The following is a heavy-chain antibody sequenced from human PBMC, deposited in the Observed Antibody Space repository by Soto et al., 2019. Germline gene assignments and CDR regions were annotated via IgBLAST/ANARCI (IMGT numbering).Heavy chain of an antibody. D-gene: IGHD4-17*01. CDR3: ARDKATTPRYFDY. CDR1: GSTFSSYA. J-gene: IGHJ4*02. CDR2: ISYDGSNK. Sequence: QVQLVESGGGVVQPGRSLRLSCAASGSTFSSYAMHWVRQAPGKGLEWVAVISYDGSNKYYADSVKGRFTISRDNSENTLYLQMNSLRAEDTAVYYCARDKATTPRYFDYWGQGTLVTVSS. V-gene: IGHV3-30-3*01.